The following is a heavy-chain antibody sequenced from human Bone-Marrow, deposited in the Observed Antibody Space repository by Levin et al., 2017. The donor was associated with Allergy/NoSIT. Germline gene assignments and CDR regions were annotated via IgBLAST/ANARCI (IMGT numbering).Heavy chain of an antibody. Sequence: QAGGSLRLSCAASGFSFSGYWLTWVRQAPGKGLEWVANIKPDGSEKYYADSVTGRFNISRDNAQNSLYLQMKYLSAEDTAVYYCASPHSSEWVFDSWGPGTMVTVSS. D-gene: IGHD6-19*01. J-gene: IGHJ3*02. CDR2: IKPDGSEK. V-gene: IGHV3-7*01. CDR1: GFSFSGYW. CDR3: ASPHSSEWVFDS.